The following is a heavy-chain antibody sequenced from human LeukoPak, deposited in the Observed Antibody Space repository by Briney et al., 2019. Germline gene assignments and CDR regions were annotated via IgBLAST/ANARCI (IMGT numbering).Heavy chain of an antibody. V-gene: IGHV3-73*01. D-gene: IGHD2-21*02. CDR3: SRHEALPGDY. CDR1: GFTFSGST. J-gene: IGHJ4*02. CDR2: IRTKANNYAT. Sequence: GGSLTLSCAASGFTFSGSTVHWVRQASGKGLDWVGHIRTKANNYATAYAASVRGRFTISRDDSKNTAYLQMNSLETEDTAVYYCSRHEALPGDYWGQGTLVTVSS.